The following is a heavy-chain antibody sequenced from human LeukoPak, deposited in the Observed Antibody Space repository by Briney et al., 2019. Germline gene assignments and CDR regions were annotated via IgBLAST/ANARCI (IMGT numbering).Heavy chain of an antibody. Sequence: ASVKVSCKASGYTFTGYYMHWVRQATGQGLEWMGWMNPNSGNTGYAQKFQGRVTMTRNTSISTAYMELSSLRSEDTAVYYCARGPGPWFDPWGQGTLVTVSS. CDR2: MNPNSGNT. CDR1: GYTFTGYY. J-gene: IGHJ5*02. V-gene: IGHV1-8*02. CDR3: ARGPGPWFDP.